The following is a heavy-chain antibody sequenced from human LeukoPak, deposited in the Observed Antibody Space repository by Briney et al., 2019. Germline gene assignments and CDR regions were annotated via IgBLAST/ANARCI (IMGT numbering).Heavy chain of an antibody. D-gene: IGHD6-25*01. CDR1: GGYISAYY. V-gene: IGHV4-4*09. J-gene: IGHJ5*02. Sequence: PSETLSLTCAVSGGYISAYYWNWMREPPGKGLEWIGYIFTGSTTYNPSLKSRVTISVDTSKNQFSLKLSSVTAGDTAVYYGAIGYRAAAGSWEWFDARGQATLVTVSS. CDR3: AIGYRAAAGSWEWFDA. CDR2: IFTGST.